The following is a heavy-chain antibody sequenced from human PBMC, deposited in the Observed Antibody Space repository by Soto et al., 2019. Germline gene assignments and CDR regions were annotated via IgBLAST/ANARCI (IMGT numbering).Heavy chain of an antibody. CDR2: IYYSGT. CDR1: CGSIHIYY. D-gene: IGHD3-22*01. CDR3: ARTYDGSGQNSGGYGFDI. Sequence: SDTLSLTCSVSCGSIHIYYWGWMRQPPGKGLEWIAYIYYSGTSYNPSLKSRVSISLDTPKNQFSLKLSSVTAADTAVYYCARTYDGSGQNSGGYGFDIWGQGTLVT. V-gene: IGHV4-59*01. J-gene: IGHJ3*02.